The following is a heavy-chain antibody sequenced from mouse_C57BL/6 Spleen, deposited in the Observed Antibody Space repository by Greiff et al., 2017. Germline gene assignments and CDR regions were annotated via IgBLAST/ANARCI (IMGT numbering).Heavy chain of an antibody. J-gene: IGHJ2*01. V-gene: IGHV1-59*01. CDR1: GYTFTSYW. CDR3: ARSRTLDYFDY. CDR2: IDPSDSYT. Sequence: VQLQQPGAELVRPGTSVKLSCKASGYTFTSYWMHWVKQRPGQGLEWIGVIDPSDSYTNYNQKFKGKATLTVDTSSSPAYMQLSSLTSEDSAVYYCARSRTLDYFDYWGQGTTLTVSS.